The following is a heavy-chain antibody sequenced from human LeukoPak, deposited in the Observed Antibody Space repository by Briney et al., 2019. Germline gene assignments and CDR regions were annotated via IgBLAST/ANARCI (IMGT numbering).Heavy chain of an antibody. CDR3: ARYYYDSSGYYYVCAFDI. Sequence: GSLRLSCAASGFTVSNKYMSWVRQPPGKGLEWIGEINHSGSTNYNPSLKSRVTISVDTSKNQFSLKLSSVTAADTAVYYCARYYYDSSGYYYVCAFDIWGQGTMVTVSS. CDR2: INHSGST. CDR1: GFTVSNKY. D-gene: IGHD3-22*01. V-gene: IGHV4-34*01. J-gene: IGHJ3*02.